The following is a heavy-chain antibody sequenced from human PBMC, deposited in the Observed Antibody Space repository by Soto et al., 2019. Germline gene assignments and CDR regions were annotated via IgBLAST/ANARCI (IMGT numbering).Heavy chain of an antibody. CDR2: ISSSGDTK. J-gene: IGHJ3*02. Sequence: QVQLVESGGGLVKPGGSLRLSCAASGFTFSDYFMSWMRQAPGKGLEWISYISSSGDTKYYADSVKGRFTVSRDNTRKTMYLKMNSLRAEDTAVYHCAIAFDIWGQGTVVTVSS. CDR3: AIAFDI. CDR1: GFTFSDYF. V-gene: IGHV3-11*01.